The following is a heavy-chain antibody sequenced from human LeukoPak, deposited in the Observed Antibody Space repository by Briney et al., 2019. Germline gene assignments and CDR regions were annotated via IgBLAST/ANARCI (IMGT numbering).Heavy chain of an antibody. Sequence: SETVSLTCAVYGGSFSGHYWSWIRQPPGKGLEWMGEINHSGSTNYNPSLKSRVTISVDTSKNQFSLKLSSVTAADTAVYYCARGFYYDFWSGYYPIWGQGTMVTVSS. D-gene: IGHD3-3*01. J-gene: IGHJ3*02. CDR3: ARGFYYDFWSGYYPI. CDR1: GGSFSGHY. CDR2: INHSGST. V-gene: IGHV4-34*01.